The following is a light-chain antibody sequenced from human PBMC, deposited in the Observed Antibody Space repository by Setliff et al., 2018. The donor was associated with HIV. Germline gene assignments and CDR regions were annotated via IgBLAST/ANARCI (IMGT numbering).Light chain of an antibody. CDR3: SSYTSNARV. CDR2: DVS. Sequence: QSALTQPASVSGSPGQSITISCTGTSSDVGGYNYVSWYQHHPGKAPKLMIYDVSSRPSGVSNRFSGSKSGNTASLTISGLQAEDEADYYCSSYTSNARVFGTGTKATVL. V-gene: IGLV2-14*03. J-gene: IGLJ1*01. CDR1: SSDVGGYNY.